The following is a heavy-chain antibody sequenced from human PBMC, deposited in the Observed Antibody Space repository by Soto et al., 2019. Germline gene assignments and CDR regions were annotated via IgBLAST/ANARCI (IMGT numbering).Heavy chain of an antibody. CDR1: GFTFDNYA. CDR2: INGDGGGT. V-gene: IGHV3-23*01. Sequence: GSLRLSCAASGFTFDNYAMTWVRQAPGKGLEWVSGINGDGGGTYHADSVKGRFAVSRDNSRNTLYLQVNSLRAEDTAVYYCAKVSGAWGQPHHIDFWGQGALVTVSS. CDR3: AKVSGAWGQPHHIDF. J-gene: IGHJ4*02. D-gene: IGHD3-16*01.